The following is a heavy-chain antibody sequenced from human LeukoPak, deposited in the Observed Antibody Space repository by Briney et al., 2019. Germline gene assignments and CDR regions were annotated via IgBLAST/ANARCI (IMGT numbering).Heavy chain of an antibody. V-gene: IGHV4-39*01. CDR1: GGSISSSSYY. Sequence: PSETLSLTCTVSGGSISSSSYYWGWIRQPPGKGLEWIGSIYYSGSTYYNPSLKSRVTISVDTSKNQFSLKLSSVTAADTAVYYCASSRWELLAYFDYWGQGTLVTVSS. CDR2: IYYSGST. D-gene: IGHD1-26*01. J-gene: IGHJ4*02. CDR3: ASSRWELLAYFDY.